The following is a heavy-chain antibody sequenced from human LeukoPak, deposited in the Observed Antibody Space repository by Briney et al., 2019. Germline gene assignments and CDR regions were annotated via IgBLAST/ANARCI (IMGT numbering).Heavy chain of an antibody. CDR3: ARDKVYMYSPIAVAGNPFDY. D-gene: IGHD6-19*01. V-gene: IGHV1-18*01. CDR2: ISAYNGNT. CDR1: GYTFTSYG. Sequence: GASVKVSCKASGYTFTSYGISWVRQAPGQGLEWMGWISAYNGNTNYAQKLQGRVTMTTDTSTSTAYMELRSLRSDDTAVYYCARDKVYMYSPIAVAGNPFDYWGQGTLVTVSS. J-gene: IGHJ4*02.